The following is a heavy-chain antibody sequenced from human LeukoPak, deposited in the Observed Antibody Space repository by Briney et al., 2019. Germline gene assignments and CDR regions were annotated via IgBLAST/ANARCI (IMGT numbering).Heavy chain of an antibody. CDR2: ISSSSSSYI. CDR3: AREGGNDAFDI. V-gene: IGHV3-21*01. J-gene: IGHJ3*02. Sequence: PGGYLRLSCAASGFTFSSYSMNWVRQAPGKGLEWVSSISSSSSSYIYYADSVKGRFTISRDNAKNSLYLQMNSLRAEDTAVYYCAREGGNDAFDIWGQETMVTVSS. D-gene: IGHD4-23*01. CDR1: GFTFSSYS.